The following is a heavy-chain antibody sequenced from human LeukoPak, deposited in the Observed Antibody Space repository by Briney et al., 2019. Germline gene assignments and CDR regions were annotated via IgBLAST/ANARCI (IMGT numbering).Heavy chain of an antibody. D-gene: IGHD5-18*01. CDR1: GYTFTSYD. Sequence: ASVKVSCKSSGYTFTSYDINWVRQATGQGLEWMGWMNPNSGNTGYAQRFQGRVTMTRNTSISTAYMELSSLRSEDTAVYYCARGRGYSYALFDYWGQGTLVTVSS. J-gene: IGHJ4*02. V-gene: IGHV1-8*01. CDR3: ARGRGYSYALFDY. CDR2: MNPNSGNT.